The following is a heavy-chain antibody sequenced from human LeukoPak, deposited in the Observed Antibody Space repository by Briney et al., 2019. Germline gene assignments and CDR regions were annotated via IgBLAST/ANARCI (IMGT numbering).Heavy chain of an antibody. Sequence: GGSLRLSCAASGFTFSSYAMSWVRQAPGKGLEWVSAISGSGGSTYFADSVKGRFTISRDNSKNTLYLQMNSLRAEDTAVYYCARERSFGRDPYYLDYWGQGTLVTVSS. J-gene: IGHJ4*02. D-gene: IGHD3-10*01. CDR2: ISGSGGST. CDR3: ARERSFGRDPYYLDY. V-gene: IGHV3-23*01. CDR1: GFTFSSYA.